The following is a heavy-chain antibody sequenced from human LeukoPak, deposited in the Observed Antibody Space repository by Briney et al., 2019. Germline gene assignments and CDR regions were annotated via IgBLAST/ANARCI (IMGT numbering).Heavy chain of an antibody. CDR2: IYPGDSDT. CDR1: GSRFTSYW. J-gene: IGHJ5*02. V-gene: IGHV5-51*01. Sequence: GESLQISCQGSGSRFTSYWIGWVRQMPGKGLEWMGIIYPGDSDTRYSPSFQGQVTISADKSISTAYLQWSSLKASDTAMYYCARLYALGYCSSTSCYASVYWFDPWGQGTLVTVSS. D-gene: IGHD2-2*01. CDR3: ARLYALGYCSSTSCYASVYWFDP.